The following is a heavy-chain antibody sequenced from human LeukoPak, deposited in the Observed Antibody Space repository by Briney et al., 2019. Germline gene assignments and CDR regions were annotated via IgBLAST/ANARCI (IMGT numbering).Heavy chain of an antibody. Sequence: GASVKVSCKASGYTFTSYDINWVRQATGQGLEWMGWMNPNSGNTGYAQKFQGRVTMTRNTSISTAYMELSSLRSEDTAVYYCARGTSNWRFDWLASSYYYYGMDVWGQGTTVTVPS. CDR3: ARGTSNWRFDWLASSYYYYGMDV. CDR2: MNPNSGNT. V-gene: IGHV1-8*01. D-gene: IGHD3-9*01. J-gene: IGHJ6*02. CDR1: GYTFTSYD.